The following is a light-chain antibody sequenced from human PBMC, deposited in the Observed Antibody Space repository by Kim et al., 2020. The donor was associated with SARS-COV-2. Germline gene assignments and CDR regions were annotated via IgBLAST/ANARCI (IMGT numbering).Light chain of an antibody. CDR1: QGINSA. V-gene: IGKV1-13*02. CDR3: QQFHTYPLT. Sequence: AIQLTQSPSSLSASLGDRVTFTCRASQGINSALAWYQQRLGKAPKLLIYFASTLESGVPSRFSGSGSGTDFTLTISSLQPEDFATYYCQQFHTYPLTFGGGTKLEI. CDR2: FAS. J-gene: IGKJ4*01.